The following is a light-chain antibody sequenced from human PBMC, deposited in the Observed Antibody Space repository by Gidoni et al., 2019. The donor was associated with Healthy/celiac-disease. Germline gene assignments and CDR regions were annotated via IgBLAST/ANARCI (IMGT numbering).Light chain of an antibody. V-gene: IGKV3-15*01. CDR1: QRVSSN. CDR3: QQYNNWPPWT. J-gene: IGKJ1*01. Sequence: EIVMTQSPATLSVSPGERATLSCRARQRVSSNLAWYQQKTGQAPTHLIYVASTRATGIPARISSSGSGTTFSLTISSLQSEDFAVYYCQQYNNWPPWTFGQGTKVEIK. CDR2: VAS.